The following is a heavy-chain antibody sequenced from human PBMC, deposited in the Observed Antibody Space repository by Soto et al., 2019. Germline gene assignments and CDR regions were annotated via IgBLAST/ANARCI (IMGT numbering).Heavy chain of an antibody. CDR2: ISWNSGNI. D-gene: IGHD6-13*01. V-gene: IGHV3-9*01. CDR3: AHRIAALNFDY. J-gene: IGHJ4*02. CDR1: GFTFDDYV. Sequence: PGGSLRLSCAASGFTFDDYVTHWVRQVLGKGLEWVSSISWNSGNIGYADSVKGRFTTSRDNAKNSLYLQMTNMDPVDTATYYCAHRIAALNFDYWGQGTLVTVSS.